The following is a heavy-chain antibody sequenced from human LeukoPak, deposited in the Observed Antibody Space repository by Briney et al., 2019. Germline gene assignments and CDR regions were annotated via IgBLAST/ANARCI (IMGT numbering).Heavy chain of an antibody. V-gene: IGHV1-18*01. CDR1: GYTFTSYG. J-gene: IGHJ6*03. D-gene: IGHD2-15*01. Sequence: ASVKVSCKASGYTFTSYGISWVRQAPGQGLEWMGWISAYNGNTNYAQKLQGRVTMTTDTSTSTAYMELRSLRSDDTAVYYCARDYCSGGSCYFPDYYYYYMDVWGKGTTATVSS. CDR3: ARDYCSGGSCYFPDYYYYYMDV. CDR2: ISAYNGNT.